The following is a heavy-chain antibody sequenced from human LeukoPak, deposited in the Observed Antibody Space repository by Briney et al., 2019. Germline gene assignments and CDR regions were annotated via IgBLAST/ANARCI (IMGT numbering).Heavy chain of an antibody. CDR2: IYYSGTT. V-gene: IGHV4-31*03. CDR3: SRGNVGYSSGWYDY. CDR1: GGSISSGGYC. J-gene: IGHJ4*02. D-gene: IGHD6-19*01. Sequence: SETLSLTCTVSGGSISSGGYCWIWFGQHPGQGLEWIAYIYYSGTTYYNPSLKSRVTISVDTSKNQFSLKLSSVTAADTAVYYCSRGNVGYSSGWYDYWGQGTLVTVSS.